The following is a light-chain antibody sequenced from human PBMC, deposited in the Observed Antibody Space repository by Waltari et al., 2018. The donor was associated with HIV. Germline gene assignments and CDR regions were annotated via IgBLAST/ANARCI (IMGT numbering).Light chain of an antibody. CDR3: SSYSATNTVV. J-gene: IGLJ2*01. V-gene: IGLV2-18*02. CDR2: EVT. Sequence: QSALTQPPSVSGSPGQSVTISSAGTNSAFGGYARVSWYQQPPGTAPTLLIYEVTNPPSGVPGRFSASKSGTTASLTISGLQAGDEGDYYCSSYSATNTVVFGGGTKLTVL. CDR1: NSAFGGYAR.